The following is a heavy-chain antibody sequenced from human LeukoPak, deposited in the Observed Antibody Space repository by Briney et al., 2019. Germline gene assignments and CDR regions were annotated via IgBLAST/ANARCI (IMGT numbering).Heavy chain of an antibody. J-gene: IGHJ5*02. Sequence: TLSLTCTVSGGSLSSGGYYWSWIRQHPGKGLEWIGYIYYSGSTYYNPSLKSRVTISVDTSKNQFSLKLSSVTAADTAVYYCARVYDFWSGYPLNWFDPWGQGTLVTVSS. V-gene: IGHV4-31*03. D-gene: IGHD3-3*01. CDR1: GGSLSSGGYY. CDR3: ARVYDFWSGYPLNWFDP. CDR2: IYYSGST.